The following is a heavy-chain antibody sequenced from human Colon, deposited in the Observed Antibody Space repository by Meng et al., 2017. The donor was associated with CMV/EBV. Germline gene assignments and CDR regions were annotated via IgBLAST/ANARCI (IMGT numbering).Heavy chain of an antibody. Sequence: GESLKISCAGSGFIFSNYWMYWVRQAPGKGRVWVSRINGDGSMTGYADSVKGRFTVSRDNAKNTLYLQMNSLRVEDTAVYYCAGPLGVNAFDFWGQGTMVTVSS. V-gene: IGHV3-74*01. J-gene: IGHJ3*01. CDR2: INGDGSMT. CDR3: AGPLGVNAFDF. D-gene: IGHD1-26*01. CDR1: GFIFSNYW.